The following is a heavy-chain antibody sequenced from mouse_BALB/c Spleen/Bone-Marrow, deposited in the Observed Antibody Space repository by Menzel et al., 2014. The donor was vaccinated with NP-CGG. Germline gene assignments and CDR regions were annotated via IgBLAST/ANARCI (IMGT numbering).Heavy chain of an antibody. CDR3: ARWEYYAMDY. Sequence: EVQLQQSGAKLVKPGASVKLSCTASGFNIKDTYMHWVKQRPEQGLEWIGRIDPANGNTKYDPKFQGKATITADTSSNTAYLQLSSLTSEDTAVYYCARWEYYAMDYWGQGTSVTDSS. CDR2: IDPANGNT. V-gene: IGHV14-3*02. D-gene: IGHD4-1*01. CDR1: GFNIKDTY. J-gene: IGHJ4*01.